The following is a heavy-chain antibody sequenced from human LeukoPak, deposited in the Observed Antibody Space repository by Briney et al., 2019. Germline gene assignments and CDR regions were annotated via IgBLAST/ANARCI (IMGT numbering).Heavy chain of an antibody. CDR1: GYTFTGHF. CDR3: ARVREWEEISGAIPDYFDY. CDR2: IKPKSGAT. V-gene: IGHV1-2*02. D-gene: IGHD3-3*01. Sequence: GASVKVSCKTSGYTFTGHFMNWVRQAPEQGLEWMGWIKPKSGATAYAQRFQDRVTMTRDTAIHTAYLEVSGLTPDDTAVYYCARVREWEEISGAIPDYFDYWGQGTLITVSS. J-gene: IGHJ4*02.